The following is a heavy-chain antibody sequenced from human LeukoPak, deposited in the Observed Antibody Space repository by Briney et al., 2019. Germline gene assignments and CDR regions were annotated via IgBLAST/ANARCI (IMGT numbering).Heavy chain of an antibody. J-gene: IGHJ5*02. CDR1: GYTFSSYL. CDR3: ASIDGHYYDSSGYYTTLPHWFDP. V-gene: IGHV1-46*01. CDR2: INPSGGST. D-gene: IGHD3-22*01. Sequence: GASVKVSCKASGYTFSSYLMHWVRQAPGQGLEWMGIINPSGGSTSYAQKFQGRVTITADKSTSTAYMELSSLRSEDTAVYYCASIDGHYYDSSGYYTTLPHWFDPWGQGTLVTVSS.